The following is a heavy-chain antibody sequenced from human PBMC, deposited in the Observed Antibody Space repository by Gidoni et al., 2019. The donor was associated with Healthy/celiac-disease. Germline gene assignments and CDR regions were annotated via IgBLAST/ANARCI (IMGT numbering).Heavy chain of an antibody. CDR2: IFHSGST. CDR3: ARGGTGDLDY. V-gene: IGHV4-30-2*01. Sequence: QLQLHESGSGLVKPSQTLSLPCAVSGGAISSGGYSWSWIRQPPGKGLEWIGYIFHSGSTYYNPSLKSRVTRSVDRSKNHFALKLSSVTAADTAVYYCARGGTGDLDYWGQGTLVTVSS. J-gene: IGHJ4*02. CDR1: GGAISSGGYS. D-gene: IGHD7-27*01.